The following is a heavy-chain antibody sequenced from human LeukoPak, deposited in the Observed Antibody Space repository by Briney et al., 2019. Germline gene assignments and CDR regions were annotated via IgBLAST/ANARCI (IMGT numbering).Heavy chain of an antibody. CDR3: ARVVLSSDWAFDI. V-gene: IGHV4-59*01. CDR1: GGSISTYY. J-gene: IGHJ3*02. Sequence: SETLSLTCTHSGGSISTYYWSWIRPPPGRGGEGIGYIYYTGRSNYSASLKCRVTISVDTSKAQLSLKLLSVTAADTAVYYCARVVLSSDWAFDIWGQGTMVTVSS. CDR2: IYYTGRS. D-gene: IGHD2-21*01.